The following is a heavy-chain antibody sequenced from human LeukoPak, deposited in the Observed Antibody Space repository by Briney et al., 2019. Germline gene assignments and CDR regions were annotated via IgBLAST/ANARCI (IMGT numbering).Heavy chain of an antibody. CDR1: GYSFTVYY. CDR2: IKPYSGGT. J-gene: IGHJ4*02. D-gene: IGHD4-23*01. V-gene: IGHV1-2*02. Sequence: WASVKVSCKASGYSFTVYYIHWVRQAPGQGLEWMGWIKPYSGGTNYAQKFQGRVTMTRDTSISTAYMELSRLTSDDTAVYYCARGGHYGGNEAVDYWGQGTLVTVSS. CDR3: ARGGHYGGNEAVDY.